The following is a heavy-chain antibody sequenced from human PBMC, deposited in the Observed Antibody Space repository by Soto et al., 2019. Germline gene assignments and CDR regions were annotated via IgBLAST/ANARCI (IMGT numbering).Heavy chain of an antibody. J-gene: IGHJ5*02. CDR2: INAGNGNT. CDR1: GYTFTSYA. V-gene: IGHV1-3*01. CDR3: AFSPPRHTVMLAWFDP. D-gene: IGHD4-17*01. Sequence: QVQLVQSGAEVKKPGASVKVSCKASGYTFTSYAMHWVRQAPGQRLEWMGWINAGNGNTKYSQKFQGRVTITRDTSASTAYMELSSLRSEDTAVYYCAFSPPRHTVMLAWFDPWGQGTLVTVSS.